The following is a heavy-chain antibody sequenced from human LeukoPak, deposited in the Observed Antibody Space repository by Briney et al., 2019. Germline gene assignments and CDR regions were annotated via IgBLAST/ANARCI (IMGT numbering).Heavy chain of an antibody. CDR2: ISGSGDST. Sequence: GGSLRLSCAASGFTFSSYGMSWVRQAPGKGLEWVSAISGSGDSTYYADSVKGRFTISRDNSKNTLYLQMNSLRAEDTAVYYCAKVLYRGDGDYWGQGTLVTVSS. D-gene: IGHD3-16*02. V-gene: IGHV3-23*01. CDR3: AKVLYRGDGDY. J-gene: IGHJ4*02. CDR1: GFTFSSYG.